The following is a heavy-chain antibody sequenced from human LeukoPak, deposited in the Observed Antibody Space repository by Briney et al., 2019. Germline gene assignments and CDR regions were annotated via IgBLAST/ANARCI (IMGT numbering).Heavy chain of an antibody. D-gene: IGHD2-21*01. CDR2: IHSSGST. Sequence: SETQSLTCTVSGGSITSYYWSWIRQPAGKGLEWIGRIHSSGSTSSYPSLKTRVTVSLDTSKNQFSLKLTSVTAADTAVYYCARGGGDELIVVFQHWGQGTLVTVSS. J-gene: IGHJ1*01. V-gene: IGHV4-4*07. CDR3: ARGGGDELIVVFQH. CDR1: GGSITSYY.